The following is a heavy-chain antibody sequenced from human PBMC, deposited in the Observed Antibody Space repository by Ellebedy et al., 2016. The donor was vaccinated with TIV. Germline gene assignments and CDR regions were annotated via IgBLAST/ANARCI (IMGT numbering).Heavy chain of an antibody. J-gene: IGHJ4*02. CDR2: IKQDGSEK. CDR1: GFTFSRNW. V-gene: IGHV3-7*03. D-gene: IGHD3-10*01. CDR3: ARGRSFN. Sequence: GESLKISCAASGFTFSRNWMSWLRPTPGRGLEWVAYIKQDGSEKYYVDSVKGRFTITRDNAKNSLYLQMNRLGAEDTAVYYCARGRSFNWGQGTLVTVSS.